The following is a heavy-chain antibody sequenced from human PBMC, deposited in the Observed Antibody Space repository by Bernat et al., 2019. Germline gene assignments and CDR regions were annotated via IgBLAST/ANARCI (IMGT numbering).Heavy chain of an antibody. J-gene: IGHJ4*02. CDR2: ISYDGSNK. CDR3: EREGRGYYDSRGYDY. V-gene: IGHV3-30*03. CDR1: GFSFGSYG. D-gene: IGHD3-22*01. Sequence: QMQLVESGGGVVQPGRSLRLSCAASGFSFGSYGMHWVRQAPGKGLEWVAVISYDGSNKYYADSVKGRFTISRDNSKNTMYLQMNSMRDEETAVYYXEREGRGYYDSRGYDYWGQGTMVTVSS.